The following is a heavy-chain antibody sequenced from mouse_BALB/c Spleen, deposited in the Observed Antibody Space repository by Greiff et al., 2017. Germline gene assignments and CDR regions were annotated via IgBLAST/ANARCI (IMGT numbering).Heavy chain of an antibody. Sequence: EVKLQESGGGLVKPGGSLKLSCAASGFTFSSYTMSWVRQTPEKRLEWVATISSGGSYTYYPDSVKGRFTISRDNAKNTLYLQMSSLKSEDTAMYYCTRDGDGSFDYWGQGTTLTVSS. V-gene: IGHV5-6-4*01. CDR2: ISSGGSYT. CDR1: GFTFSSYT. J-gene: IGHJ2*01. D-gene: IGHD2-13*01. CDR3: TRDGDGSFDY.